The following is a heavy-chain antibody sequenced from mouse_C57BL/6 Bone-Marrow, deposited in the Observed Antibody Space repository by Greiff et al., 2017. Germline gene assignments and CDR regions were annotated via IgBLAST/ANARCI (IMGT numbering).Heavy chain of an antibody. V-gene: IGHV1-81*01. CDR3: ARHYGSSYFFAY. CDR1: GYTFTSYG. J-gene: IGHJ3*01. Sequence: VQLQQSGAELARPGASVKLSCKASGYTFTSYGISWVKQRTGQGLEWIGEIYPRSGNTYYNEKFKGKATLTADKSSSTAYMELRSLTSEDSAVYFCARHYGSSYFFAYWGQGTLVTVSA. CDR2: IYPRSGNT. D-gene: IGHD1-1*01.